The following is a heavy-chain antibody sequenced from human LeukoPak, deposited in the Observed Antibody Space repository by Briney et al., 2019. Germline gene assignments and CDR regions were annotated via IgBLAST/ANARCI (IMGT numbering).Heavy chain of an antibody. D-gene: IGHD3-22*01. CDR2: ISSGGRT. Sequence: SETLSLTCAVYGGSFSGYYWTWIRQSPVKGLEWIGEISSGGRTNDNPSLKSRVSISVDTSKNQFSLKLSSVTAADTAVYYCARGGYYDSSGPFDYWGQGTLVTVSS. J-gene: IGHJ4*02. CDR3: ARGGYYDSSGPFDY. CDR1: GGSFSGYY. V-gene: IGHV4-34*01.